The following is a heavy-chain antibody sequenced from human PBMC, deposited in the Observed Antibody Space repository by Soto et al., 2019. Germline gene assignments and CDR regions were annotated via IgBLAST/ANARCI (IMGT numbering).Heavy chain of an antibody. Sequence: SETLTLTCTASGGSISNYYWSWIRQPPGKALEWIGYIYYSGSTNYRPSLKSRVTISVDTPNNQYSLKLNSLTAAETAVYYCARGKGRGTIQFEYWGQGTLVTASS. J-gene: IGHJ4*02. CDR1: GGSISNYY. V-gene: IGHV4-59*01. CDR2: IYYSGST. CDR3: ARGKGRGTIQFEY. D-gene: IGHD3-9*01.